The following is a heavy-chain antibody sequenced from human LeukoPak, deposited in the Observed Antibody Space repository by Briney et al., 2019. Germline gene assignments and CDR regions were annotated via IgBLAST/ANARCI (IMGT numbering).Heavy chain of an antibody. CDR2: INSDGSEG. CDR3: ARQPRRIPRVFDY. J-gene: IGHJ4*02. CDR1: GFTFSGFW. D-gene: IGHD1-14*01. V-gene: IGHV3-7*03. Sequence: GGSLRLSCAVSGFTFSGFWMSWSRQAPGKGLEWVASINSDGSEGYYADVVKGRFTISRDNAKNSLYLQINSLRAEDTAVYYCARQPRRIPRVFDYWGQGTLVTVSS.